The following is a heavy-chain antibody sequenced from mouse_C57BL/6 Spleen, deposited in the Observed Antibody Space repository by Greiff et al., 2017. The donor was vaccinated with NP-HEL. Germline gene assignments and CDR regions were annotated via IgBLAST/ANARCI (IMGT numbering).Heavy chain of an antibody. V-gene: IGHV3-6*01. J-gene: IGHJ1*03. CDR2: ISYDGSN. CDR3: ARALTGYWYFDV. Sequence: EVQLQESGPGLVKPSQSLSLTCSVTGYSITSGYYWNWIRQFPGNKLEWMGYISYDGSNNYNPSLNNRISITRDTSKNQFFLKLNSVTTEDTATYYCARALTGYWYFDVWGTGTTVTVSS. CDR1: GYSITSGYY. D-gene: IGHD4-1*01.